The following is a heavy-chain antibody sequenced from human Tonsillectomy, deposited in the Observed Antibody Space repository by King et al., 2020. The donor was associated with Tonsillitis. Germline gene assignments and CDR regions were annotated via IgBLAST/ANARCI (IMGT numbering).Heavy chain of an antibody. V-gene: IGHV1-69-2*01. D-gene: IGHD3-10*01. CDR1: GYTFTDYY. CDR3: ATAGYYGSGSYGSWFDP. J-gene: IGHJ5*02. Sequence: VQLVESGAEVKKPGAPVKISCKVSGYTFTDYYMHWVQQAPGKGLEWMGLVDPEDGETIYAEKFQGRVTITADTSTDTAYMELSNLRSEDTAVYYCATAGYYGSGSYGSWFDPWGQGTLVTVSS. CDR2: VDPEDGET.